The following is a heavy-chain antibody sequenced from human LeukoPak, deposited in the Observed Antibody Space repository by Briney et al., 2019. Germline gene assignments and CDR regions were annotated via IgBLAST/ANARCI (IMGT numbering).Heavy chain of an antibody. D-gene: IGHD4-17*01. CDR2: ISSNGGST. Sequence: PGGSLRLSCSASGFTFSSYAMHWVRQAPGKGLEYVSAISSNGGSTYYADSVKGRFTISRDNSKNTLYLQMSNLRAEDTAVYYCVKLGVDGDYFSDVVFDYWGQGTLVTVSS. V-gene: IGHV3-64D*06. J-gene: IGHJ4*02. CDR3: VKLGVDGDYFSDVVFDY. CDR1: GFTFSSYA.